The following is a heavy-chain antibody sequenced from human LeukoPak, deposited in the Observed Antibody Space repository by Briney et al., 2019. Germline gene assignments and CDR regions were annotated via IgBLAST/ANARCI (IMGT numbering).Heavy chain of an antibody. CDR1: GFTFSSYA. D-gene: IGHD2-15*01. CDR3: AKARPLDIVVVVTAYDS. J-gene: IGHJ5*01. V-gene: IGHV3-23*01. CDR2: ISASGGST. Sequence: GGSLRLSCAASGFTFSSYAMSWVRQAPGKGLEWVSAISASGGSTYYADSVKGRFTISRDNSKNTLYLQMNSLRAVDTAVYYCAKARPLDIVVVVTAYDSWGQGTLVTVSS.